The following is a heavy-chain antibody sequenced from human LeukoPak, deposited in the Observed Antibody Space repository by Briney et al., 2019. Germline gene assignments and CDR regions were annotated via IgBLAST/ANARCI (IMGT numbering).Heavy chain of an antibody. D-gene: IGHD2-21*02. CDR2: INPSGGST. CDR1: GYTFTSYY. CDR3: ARDSTHIVVVTAMGGAFDI. J-gene: IGHJ3*02. V-gene: IGHV1-46*01. Sequence: GASVKVSCKASGYTFTSYYMHWVRQAPGQGLEWMGIINPSGGSTSYAQKFQGGVTMTRDMSTSTVYMELSSLRSEDTAVYYCARDSTHIVVVTAMGGAFDIWGQGTMVTVSS.